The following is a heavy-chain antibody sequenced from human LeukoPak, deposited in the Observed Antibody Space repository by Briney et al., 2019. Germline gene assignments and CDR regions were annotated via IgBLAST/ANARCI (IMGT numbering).Heavy chain of an antibody. J-gene: IGHJ4*02. D-gene: IGHD4-17*01. CDR3: AKASIGVIYGDLDY. Sequence: PGGSLRLSCAASGFTFSNAWMSWVRQAPGKGLEWVSAISGSGGSTYYADSVKGRFTISRDNSKNTLYLQMNSLRAEDTAVYYCAKASIGVIYGDLDYWGQGTLVTVSS. V-gene: IGHV3-23*01. CDR2: ISGSGGST. CDR1: GFTFSNAW.